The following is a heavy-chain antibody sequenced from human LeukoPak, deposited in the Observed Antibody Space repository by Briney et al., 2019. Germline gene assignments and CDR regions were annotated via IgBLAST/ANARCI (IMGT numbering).Heavy chain of an antibody. D-gene: IGHD5-12*01. V-gene: IGHV4-31*03. J-gene: IGHJ4*02. Sequence: SQTLSLTCTVSGGSISSGGYYWSWIRQHPGKGLEWIGYIYYSGSTYYNPSLKSRVTISVDTSKNQFSLKLSSVTAADTAVYYCARSYSGYDTYYFDYWGQGTLVTVSS. CDR3: ARSYSGYDTYYFDY. CDR2: IYYSGST. CDR1: GGSISSGGYY.